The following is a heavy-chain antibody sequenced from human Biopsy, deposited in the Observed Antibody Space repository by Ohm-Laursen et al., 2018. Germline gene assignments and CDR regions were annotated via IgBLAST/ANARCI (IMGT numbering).Heavy chain of an antibody. CDR1: GFSFSDHY. CDR3: LRGSMDV. V-gene: IGHV3-72*01. D-gene: IGHD3-16*01. CDR2: TRNKVNSYTT. J-gene: IGHJ6*02. Sequence: SLRLSCAASGFSFSDHYMDWVRQAPGKGLEWVGRTRNKVNSYTTGYAASVKGRFTISRDDSKNSLYLQMNSLETEDTAVYYCLRGSMDVWGQGTTVTVSS.